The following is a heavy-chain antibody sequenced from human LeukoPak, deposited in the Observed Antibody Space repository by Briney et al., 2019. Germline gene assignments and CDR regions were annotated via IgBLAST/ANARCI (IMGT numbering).Heavy chain of an antibody. D-gene: IGHD1-26*01. CDR3: ARECLMVGVYDAFDI. J-gene: IGHJ3*02. CDR2: INRGSSTI. CDR1: GFTFSSYG. Sequence: PGGSLRLSCVGSGFTFSSYGMNGVRQAPGKGLEGVSYINRGSSTIYYADSVKGRFTISRDNAKNSLYLQMNSLRDEDTAVYYCARECLMVGVYDAFDIWGQGTMVTVSS. V-gene: IGHV3-48*02.